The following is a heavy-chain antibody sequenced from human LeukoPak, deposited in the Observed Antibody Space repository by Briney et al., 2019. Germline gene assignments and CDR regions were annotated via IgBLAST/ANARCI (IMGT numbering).Heavy chain of an antibody. Sequence: SETLSLTCDVSGGPISGFYWSWFRQPPGKGLEWIGQISYSGLTKFNPALKSRVHISVDTSKNQISVALNSVTAADTAFYFCARHRAIAGPFDNWGQGTLVTVSS. CDR3: ARHRAIAGPFDN. J-gene: IGHJ4*02. V-gene: IGHV4-59*08. D-gene: IGHD6-19*01. CDR2: ISYSGLT. CDR1: GGPISGFY.